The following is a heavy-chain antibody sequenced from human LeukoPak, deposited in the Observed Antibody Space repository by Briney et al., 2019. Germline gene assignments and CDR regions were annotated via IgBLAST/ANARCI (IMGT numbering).Heavy chain of an antibody. J-gene: IGHJ4*02. Sequence: ASVKVSCKASGYTFTGYYMHWVRQAPGQGLEWMGWINPNSGGTNYAQKFQGRVTMTRDTSISTAYMELSRLRYDDTAVYYCARDFMLGATSAYYLDYWGRGTLVTVS. CDR1: GYTFTGYY. D-gene: IGHD1-26*01. CDR2: INPNSGGT. V-gene: IGHV1-2*02. CDR3: ARDFMLGATSAYYLDY.